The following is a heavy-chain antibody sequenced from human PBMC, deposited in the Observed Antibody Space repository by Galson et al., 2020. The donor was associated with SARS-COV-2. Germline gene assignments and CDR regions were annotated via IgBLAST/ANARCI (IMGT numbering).Heavy chain of an antibody. Sequence: SLKISCAASGFTFDDYAMHWVRQAPGKGLEWVSGISWNSGSIGYADSVKGRFTISRDNAKNSLYLQMNSLRAEDTVLYYCAKDFPEGGDYYYYYYMDVWGKGTTVTVSS. CDR2: ISWNSGSI. CDR3: AKDFPEGGDYYYYYYMDV. V-gene: IGHV3-9*01. D-gene: IGHD2-21*02. CDR1: GFTFDDYA. J-gene: IGHJ6*03.